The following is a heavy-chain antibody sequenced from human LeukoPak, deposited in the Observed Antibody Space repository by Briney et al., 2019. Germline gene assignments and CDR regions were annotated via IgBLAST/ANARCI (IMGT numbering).Heavy chain of an antibody. J-gene: IGHJ4*02. V-gene: IGHV3-9*01. D-gene: IGHD1-20*01. CDR3: ASPAQGYITGTTAFDY. CDR1: GFTFDDYA. Sequence: GRSLRLSCAASGFTFDDYAMHWVRQAPGKGLEWVSGISWNSGSIGYADSVKGRFTISRDNAKNSLYLQMDSLRAEDTAVYYCASPAQGYITGTTAFDYWGQGTLVTVSS. CDR2: ISWNSGSI.